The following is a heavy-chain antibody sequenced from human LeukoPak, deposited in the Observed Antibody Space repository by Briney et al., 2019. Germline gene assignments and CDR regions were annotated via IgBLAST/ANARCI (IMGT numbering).Heavy chain of an antibody. CDR1: GGSFNGYY. J-gene: IGHJ6*02. D-gene: IGHD6-19*01. CDR2: INHSGST. Sequence: PSETLSVTCAVYGGSFNGYYWSWIRQPPGNGLEWIGEINHSGSTNYNPSLKSRVTISVDTSKNQFSLKLSSVTAAGTAVYYCARGWYSSGSATRPYYYGMDVWGQGTTVTVSS. CDR3: ARGWYSSGSATRPYYYGMDV. V-gene: IGHV4-34*01.